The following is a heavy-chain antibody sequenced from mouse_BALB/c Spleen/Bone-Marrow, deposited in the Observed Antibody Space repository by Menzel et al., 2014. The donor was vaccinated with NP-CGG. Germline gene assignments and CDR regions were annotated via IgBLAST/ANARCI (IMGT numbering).Heavy chain of an antibody. D-gene: IGHD2-14*01. J-gene: IGHJ3*01. CDR1: GYSIASGYY. CDR3: ARGRYRCPFAH. V-gene: IGHV3-6*02. Sequence: EVKLMESGPGLVKPSQSLSLTCSVTGYSIASGYYWNWVRQFPGNKLEWMGYISYDGSNNYNPSLKNRISITRDTSKNQIFLKFNSVCLEDTDLHYSARGRYRCPFAHWGQGTLGTVSA. CDR2: ISYDGSN.